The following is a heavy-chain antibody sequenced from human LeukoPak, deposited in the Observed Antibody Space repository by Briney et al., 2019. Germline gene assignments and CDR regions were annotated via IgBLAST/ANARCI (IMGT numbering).Heavy chain of an antibody. CDR3: AKAKGYSGNGDFDY. CDR2: ISYDGSNK. D-gene: IGHD1-26*01. V-gene: IGHV3-30*18. Sequence: GRSLRLSCAASGFTFSSYGMHWVRQAPGKGLEWVAVISYDGSNKYYADSVKGRFTISRDNAKNSLYLQMNSLRAEDTALYYCAKAKGYSGNGDFDYWGQGTLVTVSS. CDR1: GFTFSSYG. J-gene: IGHJ4*02.